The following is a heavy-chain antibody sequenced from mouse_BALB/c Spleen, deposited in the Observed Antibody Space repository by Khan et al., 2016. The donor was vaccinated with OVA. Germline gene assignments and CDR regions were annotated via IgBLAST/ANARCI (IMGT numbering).Heavy chain of an antibody. CDR2: ISYSGNT. CDR1: GYSITSDYA. J-gene: IGHJ2*01. D-gene: IGHD1-1*01. CDR3: ARIYGGDFDY. V-gene: IGHV3-2*02. Sequence: VQLKESGPGLVKPSQSLSLTCTVTGYSITSDYAWNWIRQFPGNKLEWMGYISYSGNTKYYPSLKSRISITRDTSKNQFFLQLNSVTTEDTATYYCARIYGGDFDYWGQGTTLTVSS.